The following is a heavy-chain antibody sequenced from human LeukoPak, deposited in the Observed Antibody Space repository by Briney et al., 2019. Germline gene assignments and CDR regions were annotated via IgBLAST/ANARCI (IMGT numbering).Heavy chain of an antibody. CDR3: ARGRVEYCSGGSCYYFDY. D-gene: IGHD2-15*01. V-gene: IGHV3-53*01. CDR2: IYSGGST. Sequence: GGSLRLSCAASGFTVSSNYMSWVRQAPGKGLEWVSVIYSGGSTYYADSVKGRFTISRDNSKNTLYLQMNSLRAEDTAVYYCARGRVEYCSGGSCYYFDYWGQGTLVTVSS. CDR1: GFTVSSNY. J-gene: IGHJ4*02.